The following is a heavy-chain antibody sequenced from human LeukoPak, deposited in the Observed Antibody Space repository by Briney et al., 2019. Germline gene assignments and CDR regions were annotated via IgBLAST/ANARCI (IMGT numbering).Heavy chain of an antibody. CDR1: GGSISSGGYY. D-gene: IGHD2-2*01. CDR3: VGSIYCPRTSGCLGY. V-gene: IGHV4-30-2*01. CDR2: IYHSGTT. Sequence: SQTLSLTCTVSGGSISSGGYYWSWIRQPPGKGLEWIGYIYHSGTTTYNPSLEGRVAISLDVSSNQFSLKLSSVTAADTAVYYCVGSIYCPRTSGCLGYWGQGTLVTVSS. J-gene: IGHJ4*02.